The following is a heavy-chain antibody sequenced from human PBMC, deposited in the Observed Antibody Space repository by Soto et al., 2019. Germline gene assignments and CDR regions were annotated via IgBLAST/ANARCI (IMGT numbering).Heavy chain of an antibody. J-gene: IGHJ4*02. CDR1: GGTFSSYA. D-gene: IGHD2-15*01. CDR2: IIPICGTA. CDR3: ARVVAAYPGSGVDASGYFDY. Sequence: QVQLVQSGAEVKKPGSSVKVSCKASGGTFSSYAISWVRQAPGQGLEWMGGIIPICGTANYAQKLQGRVTITADESTSTAYMELSSLRSEETAVYYCARVVAAYPGSGVDASGYFDYWGQGTLVTVSS. V-gene: IGHV1-69*01.